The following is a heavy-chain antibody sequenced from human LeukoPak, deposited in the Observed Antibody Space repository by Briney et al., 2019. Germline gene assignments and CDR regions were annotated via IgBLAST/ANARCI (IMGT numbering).Heavy chain of an antibody. Sequence: GASVKVSCKASGYTFTSYGISWVRQAPGQGLEWMGWISAYNGNTNYAQKFQGRVTITADESTSTAYMELSSLRSEDTAVYYCAREGYYDSSGTRGDAFDIWGQGTMVTVSS. D-gene: IGHD3-22*01. CDR1: GYTFTSYG. CDR2: ISAYNGNT. CDR3: AREGYYDSSGTRGDAFDI. J-gene: IGHJ3*02. V-gene: IGHV1-18*01.